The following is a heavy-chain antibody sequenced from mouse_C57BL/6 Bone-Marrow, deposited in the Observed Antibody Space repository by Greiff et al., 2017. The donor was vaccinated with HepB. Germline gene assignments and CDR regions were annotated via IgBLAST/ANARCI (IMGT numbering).Heavy chain of an antibody. V-gene: IGHV1-82*01. D-gene: IGHD1-1*01. J-gene: IGHJ4*01. CDR1: GYAFSSSW. Sequence: VKLVESGPELVKPGASVKISCKASGYAFSSSWMNWVKQRPGKGLEWIGRIYPGDGDTNYNGKFKGKATLTADKSSSTAYMQLSSLTSEDSAVYFCARTIYYYGSSSHYAMDYWGQGTSVTVSS. CDR3: ARTIYYYGSSSHYAMDY. CDR2: IYPGDGDT.